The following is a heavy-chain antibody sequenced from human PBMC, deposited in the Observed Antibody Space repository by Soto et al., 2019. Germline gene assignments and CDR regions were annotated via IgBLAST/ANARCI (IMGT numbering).Heavy chain of an antibody. V-gene: IGHV4-61*01. CDR1: GGSVSSGSYY. Sequence: SGTLSLSCTVSGGSVSSGSYYWRWIRQPPGKRLEWIGYIYYSGSTNYNPSLKSRVTISVDTSKNQFSLKLSSVTAADAAVYYCARATSSGYYYSGRRYYYGMDGWGQGTTVT. CDR3: ARATSSGYYYSGRRYYYGMDG. D-gene: IGHD3-22*01. J-gene: IGHJ6*02. CDR2: IYYSGST.